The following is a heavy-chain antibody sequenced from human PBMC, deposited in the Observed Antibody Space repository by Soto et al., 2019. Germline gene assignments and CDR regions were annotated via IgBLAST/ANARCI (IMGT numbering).Heavy chain of an antibody. D-gene: IGHD2-15*01. CDR1: GGTFSSHA. V-gene: IGHV1-69*01. CDR2: IIPIFETP. CDR3: ATRGGHRPGYQYGIDV. J-gene: IGHJ6*02. Sequence: QVQLVQSGAELRNPGSSVKVSCTASGGTFSSHAVSWVRQAPGQGPEWMGGIIPIFETPTYAQRFQGRLTITADESTSTAYMELSSLRSDDTAVYYCATRGGHRPGYQYGIDVWGQGTTVSVSS.